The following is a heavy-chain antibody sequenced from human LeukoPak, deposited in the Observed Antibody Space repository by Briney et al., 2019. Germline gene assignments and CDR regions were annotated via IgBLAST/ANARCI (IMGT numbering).Heavy chain of an antibody. CDR2: ISYDGSNK. Sequence: QTGGSLRLSCAASGFTFSSYGMHWVRQAPGKGLEWVAVISYDGSNKYYADSVKGRFTISRDNSKNTLCLQMNSLRAEDTAVYYCAKEPTNYYDSSYYFDYWGQGTLVTVSS. D-gene: IGHD3-22*01. CDR1: GFTFSSYG. J-gene: IGHJ4*02. CDR3: AKEPTNYYDSSYYFDY. V-gene: IGHV3-30*18.